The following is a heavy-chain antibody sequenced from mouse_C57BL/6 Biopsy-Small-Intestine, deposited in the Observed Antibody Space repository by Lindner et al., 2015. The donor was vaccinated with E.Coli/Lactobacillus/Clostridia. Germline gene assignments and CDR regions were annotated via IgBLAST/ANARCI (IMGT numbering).Heavy chain of an antibody. Sequence: VQLQESGGGLVQPKGSLKLSCAASGFSFNTYAMNWVRQAPGKGLEWVARIRSKSNNYATYYADSVKDRFTISRDDSESMLYLQMNNLKTEDTAMYYCARHAGYYAMDYWGQGTSVTVSS. J-gene: IGHJ4*01. CDR2: IRSKSNNYAT. V-gene: IGHV10-1*01. CDR3: ARHAGYYAMDY. CDR1: GFSFNTYA.